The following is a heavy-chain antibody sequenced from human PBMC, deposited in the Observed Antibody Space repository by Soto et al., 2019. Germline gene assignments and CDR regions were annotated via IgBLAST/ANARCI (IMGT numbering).Heavy chain of an antibody. CDR1: GYTFISYG. CDR3: ARAEGCSGGSCPSYAYFDY. D-gene: IGHD2-15*01. Sequence: QVQLVQSGAEVKKPGASVKVSCKASGYTFISYGINWVRQAPGQGLEWMGWISVYNGNTNYAQKLQGRATMTTDTSTSTAYMELRSLRSDDTAVYYCARAEGCSGGSCPSYAYFDYWGQGTLVTVSS. J-gene: IGHJ4*02. CDR2: ISVYNGNT. V-gene: IGHV1-18*01.